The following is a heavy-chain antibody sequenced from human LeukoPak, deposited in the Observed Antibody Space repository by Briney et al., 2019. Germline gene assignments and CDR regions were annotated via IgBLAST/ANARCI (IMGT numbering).Heavy chain of an antibody. D-gene: IGHD3-10*01. CDR2: LYYSGST. V-gene: IGHV4-30-4*08. CDR1: GGSISSGDYY. CDR3: ARDRWFGEDYYYYYYMDV. Sequence: PSHTLSLTCTVSGGSISSGDYYWSWIRQPPGKGLQWIGYLYYSGSTYYNPSLNSRVTISVDTSKNQFSLKLSSVTAADTAVYYCARDRWFGEDYYYYYYMDVWGKGTTVTVSS. J-gene: IGHJ6*03.